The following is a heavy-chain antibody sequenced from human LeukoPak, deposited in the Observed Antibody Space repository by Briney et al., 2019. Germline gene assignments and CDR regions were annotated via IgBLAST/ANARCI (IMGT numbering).Heavy chain of an antibody. CDR2: INPNSGGT. J-gene: IGHJ6*02. V-gene: IGHV1-2*02. CDR3: ASSGSYYLSHYYYYYGMDV. D-gene: IGHD1-26*01. CDR1: GYTFTGYY. Sequence: GASVKVSCKASGYTFTGYYMHWVRQAPGQGLEWMGWINPNSGGTNYAQKFQGRVTMTRDTSISTAYMELSRLRSDDTAVYYCASSGSYYLSHYYYYYGMDVWGQGTTVTVSS.